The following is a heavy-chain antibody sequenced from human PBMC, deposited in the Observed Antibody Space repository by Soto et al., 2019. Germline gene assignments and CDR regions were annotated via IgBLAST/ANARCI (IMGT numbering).Heavy chain of an antibody. CDR2: IKQDGSEK. D-gene: IGHD2-15*01. V-gene: IGHV3-7*04. Sequence: LRLSCAASGFTFSSYWMSWVRQAPGKGLEWVANIKQDGSEKYYVDSVKGRFTISRDNAKNSLYLQMNSLRAEDTAVYYCARVVVAATCAFDIWGQGTMVTVSS. J-gene: IGHJ3*02. CDR1: GFTFSSYW. CDR3: ARVVVAATCAFDI.